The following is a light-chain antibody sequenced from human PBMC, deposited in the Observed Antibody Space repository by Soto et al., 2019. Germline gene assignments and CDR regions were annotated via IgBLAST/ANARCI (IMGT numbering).Light chain of an antibody. CDR3: QQTFSAPVT. V-gene: IGKV1-39*01. J-gene: IGKJ2*01. CDR2: AAS. CDR1: QSINSS. Sequence: DIQMTQSPSSLSASVGDRVTITCRASQSINSSLNWYQQKPGEAPKILIYAASTLQSGVPSRFSGRGSGPDFSLTISSLQPEDFATYYCQQTFSAPVTFGQGTRLEIK.